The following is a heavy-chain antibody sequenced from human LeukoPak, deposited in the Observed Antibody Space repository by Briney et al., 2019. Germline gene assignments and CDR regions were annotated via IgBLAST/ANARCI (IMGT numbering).Heavy chain of an antibody. CDR1: GDSISSNSYY. CDR3: AREGPNSSS. J-gene: IGHJ4*02. Sequence: SETLSLTCTVSGDSISSNSYYWGWIRQPPGKGLEWIGSIYYSGSTYYNPSLKSRVTISVDTSKNQFSLKLSSVTAADTAVYYCAREGPNSSSWGQGTLVTVSS. CDR2: IYYSGST. V-gene: IGHV4-39*07. D-gene: IGHD6-13*01.